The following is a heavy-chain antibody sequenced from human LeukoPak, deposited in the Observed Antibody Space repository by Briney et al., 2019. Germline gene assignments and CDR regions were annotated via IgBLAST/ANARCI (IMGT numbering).Heavy chain of an antibody. CDR3: AKYWQQLVPGGRVY. V-gene: IGHV3-23*01. D-gene: IGHD6-13*01. CDR2: TSGSGGST. CDR1: GFTFSSYA. Sequence: GGSQRSCCAASGFTFSSYAMSWVRQAPGKGLEWVSATSGSGGSTYYADSVKGRFTISRANSKNTLYLQMNSLRAEDTAVYYCAKYWQQLVPGGRVYWCQETLVTVSS. J-gene: IGHJ4*02.